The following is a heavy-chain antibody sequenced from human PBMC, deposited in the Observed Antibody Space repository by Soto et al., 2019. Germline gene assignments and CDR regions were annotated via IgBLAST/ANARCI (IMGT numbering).Heavy chain of an antibody. V-gene: IGHV1-2*02. CDR2: MNPGSGDT. D-gene: IGHD3-16*01. Sequence: ASVKVSCKASGYTFTGYYMHWVRQATGQGLEWMGWMNPGSGDTGYAQKFQGRVTMTRDISIATAYMELSSLRSDDTAIYYCARMETFGSLNWFDPWGQGTLVTVSS. CDR3: ARMETFGSLNWFDP. CDR1: GYTFTGYY. J-gene: IGHJ5*02.